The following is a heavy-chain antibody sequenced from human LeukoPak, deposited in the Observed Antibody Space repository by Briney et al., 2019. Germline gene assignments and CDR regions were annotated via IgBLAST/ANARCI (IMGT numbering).Heavy chain of an antibody. CDR3: TTDEEVVVVPAANTDY. Sequence: PGGSLRLSCTASGFTFSNAWMSWVRQAPGKGLEWVGRIKSKTDGGTTDYAAPVKGRFTISRDDSKNTLYLQMNSLKTEDTAVYYCTTDEEVVVVPAANTDYWGQGTLVTVSS. V-gene: IGHV3-15*01. CDR2: IKSKTDGGTT. CDR1: GFTFSNAW. D-gene: IGHD2-2*01. J-gene: IGHJ4*02.